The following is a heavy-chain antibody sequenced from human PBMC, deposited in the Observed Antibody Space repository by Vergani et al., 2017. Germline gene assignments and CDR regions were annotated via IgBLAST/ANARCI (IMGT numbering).Heavy chain of an antibody. Sequence: QVQLVQSGAEVKKPGASVKVSCKASGYTFTSYYMLCVRHAPGQGLEWMGIINPSGGSTSYAQKFQGRVTMTRDTSTSTVYMELSSLRSDDTAVYYCARDRNIAAAAYYYYYGMDVWGQGTTVTVSS. D-gene: IGHD6-13*01. CDR3: ARDRNIAAAAYYYYYGMDV. CDR2: INPSGGST. J-gene: IGHJ6*02. CDR1: GYTFTSYY. V-gene: IGHV1-46*03.